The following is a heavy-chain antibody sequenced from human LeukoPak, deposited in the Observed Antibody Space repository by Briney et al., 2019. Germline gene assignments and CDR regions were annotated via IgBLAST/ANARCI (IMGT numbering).Heavy chain of an antibody. J-gene: IGHJ4*02. V-gene: IGHV1-2*02. D-gene: IGHD4-17*01. CDR2: INPNSGGT. Sequence: MGWINPNSGGTNYAQEFQGRVTMTRDTSISTAYMELSRLRSDDTAIYYCARALLKVTTGGYWGQGTLVTVSS. CDR3: ARALLKVTTGGY.